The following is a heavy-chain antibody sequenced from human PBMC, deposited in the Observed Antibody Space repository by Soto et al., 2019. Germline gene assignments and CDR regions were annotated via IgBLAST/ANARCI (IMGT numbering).Heavy chain of an antibody. D-gene: IGHD1-26*01. CDR2: VIPIFGTS. CDR3: ARVRVVGATRLYYHYGLDV. V-gene: IGHV1-69*01. Sequence: QVQLVQSGAEVKKPGSSVKVSCKASGGTFSTYAISWVRQAPGQGLEWMGGVIPIFGTSTYAQNFQGRVTITADESTSTAYMELSRMRSEDTAVYSCARVRVVGATRLYYHYGLDVWGQGTTVTVSS. CDR1: GGTFSTYA. J-gene: IGHJ6*02.